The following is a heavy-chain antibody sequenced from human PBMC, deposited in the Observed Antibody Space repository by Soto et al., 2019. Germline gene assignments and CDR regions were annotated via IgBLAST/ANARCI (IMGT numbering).Heavy chain of an antibody. D-gene: IGHD1-20*01. CDR1: GFTFSSYA. CDR2: ISGSSTTI. Sequence: EAQLVESGGGLVQPGGSLILSCAASGFTFSSYAMNWVRQAPGKGLEWVSYISGSSTTIWYADSVKGRFNISRDNGKNSLYLQMNSLRAEDTAVYYCARGPVGGWYVVFSVGGQGALVTVSS. CDR3: ARGPVGGWYVVFSV. J-gene: IGHJ1*01. V-gene: IGHV3-48*01.